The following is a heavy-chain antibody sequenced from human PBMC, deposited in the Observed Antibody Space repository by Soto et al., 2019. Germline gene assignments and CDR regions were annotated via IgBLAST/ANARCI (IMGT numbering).Heavy chain of an antibody. V-gene: IGHV3-30-3*01. D-gene: IGHD1-7*01. Sequence: QVQLVGSGGGVVQPGRSLRVSCAASGFTFSNYDFYWVRQAPGNGLQWVALISYDGGNKYYADSVKDRFTISRDNSKNTLYLQMNSLRAEDTALYFCARANWDYGFDFWGQGTMVTVSS. CDR1: GFTFSNYD. J-gene: IGHJ3*01. CDR2: ISYDGGNK. CDR3: ARANWDYGFDF.